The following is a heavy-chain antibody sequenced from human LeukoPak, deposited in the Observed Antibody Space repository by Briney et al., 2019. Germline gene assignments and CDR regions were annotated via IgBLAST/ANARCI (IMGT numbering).Heavy chain of an antibody. D-gene: IGHD3-9*01. CDR2: IYHSGST. J-gene: IGHJ3*02. Sequence: SETLSLTCTVSGGSISSSSYYWGWIRQPPGKGLEWIGSIYHSGSTYYNPSLKSRVTISVDRSKNQFSLKLSSVTAADTAVYYCARVPTYYDILTGYQVDAFDIWGQGTMVTVSS. V-gene: IGHV4-39*07. CDR1: GGSISSSSYY. CDR3: ARVPTYYDILTGYQVDAFDI.